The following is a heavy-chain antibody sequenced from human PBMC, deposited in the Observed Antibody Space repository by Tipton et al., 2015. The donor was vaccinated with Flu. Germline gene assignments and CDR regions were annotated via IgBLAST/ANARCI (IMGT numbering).Heavy chain of an antibody. V-gene: IGHV4-38-2*01. Sequence: TLSLTCAVSGYSISSGYYWGWIRQPPGKGLEWIGSVYHSGSTYYNPSLKSRVTISVDTSKNQFSLKLSSVTAADTAVYYCARREGSSGWFGMDVWGQGTTITVSS. CDR1: GYSISSGYY. D-gene: IGHD6-19*01. CDR2: VYHSGST. CDR3: ARREGSSGWFGMDV. J-gene: IGHJ6*02.